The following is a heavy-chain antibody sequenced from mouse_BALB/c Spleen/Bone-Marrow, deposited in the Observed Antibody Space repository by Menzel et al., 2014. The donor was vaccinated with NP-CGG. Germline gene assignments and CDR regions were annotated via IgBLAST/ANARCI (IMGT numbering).Heavy chain of an antibody. Sequence: EVQVVESGGGLVQPGGSLKLSCAASGFDFSRYWMNWVRQAPGKGLEWIGEINPDSSTIDYTPSLKDKFIISRDNAKNTLYLQMSKVRSEDTALYYCAREGNYGGSWFAYWGQGTLVTVSA. CDR1: GFDFSRYW. V-gene: IGHV4-1*02. CDR3: AREGNYGGSWFAY. J-gene: IGHJ3*01. D-gene: IGHD1-1*02. CDR2: INPDSSTI.